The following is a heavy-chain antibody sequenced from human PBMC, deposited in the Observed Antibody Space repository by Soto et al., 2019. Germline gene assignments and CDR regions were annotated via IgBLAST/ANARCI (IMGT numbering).Heavy chain of an antibody. J-gene: IGHJ4*02. CDR1: GFNFVYAW. CDR3: ATDDPARGVGEVVD. CDR2: VKSKTSGGTT. D-gene: IGHD4-17*01. Sequence: EVQLVESGGGLVKTGGSLRLSCATSGFNFVYAWVGWVRQTPGQGLEWVALVKSKTSGGTTHYAAPVKGRFTISKDDSKSTLSLQMDSLKSEDTAVYYCATDDPARGVGEVVDWGQGTLVSVSS. V-gene: IGHV3-15*01.